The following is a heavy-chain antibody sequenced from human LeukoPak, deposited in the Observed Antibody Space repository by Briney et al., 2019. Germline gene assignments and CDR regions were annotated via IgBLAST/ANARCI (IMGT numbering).Heavy chain of an antibody. Sequence: GGSLRRSCVASGFTFSRYSMNWVRQAPGKGLEWVSYIRSRSSTIYYADSVKGRFTISRDDAKNSLYLQMNSLRDEDTAVYYCAKDRDSTQGALDIWGQGTMVTVSS. D-gene: IGHD2/OR15-2a*01. CDR2: IRSRSSTI. J-gene: IGHJ3*02. V-gene: IGHV3-48*02. CDR3: AKDRDSTQGALDI. CDR1: GFTFSRYS.